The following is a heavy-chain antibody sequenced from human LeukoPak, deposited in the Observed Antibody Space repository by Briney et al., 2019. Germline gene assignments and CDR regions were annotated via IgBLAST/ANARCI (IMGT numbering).Heavy chain of an antibody. Sequence: GASVKVSCQASGYTITGYYMHWVRQAPGQGLEWIGRINPNSGGTNSAQTFQGRITMTRDTSISTAYMKLSRLRSDDTAVYYCARDRGDDTVPYFDYWGQGALVTVSS. CDR1: GYTITGYY. V-gene: IGHV1-2*06. CDR2: INPNSGGT. J-gene: IGHJ4*02. D-gene: IGHD3-10*01. CDR3: ARDRGDDTVPYFDY.